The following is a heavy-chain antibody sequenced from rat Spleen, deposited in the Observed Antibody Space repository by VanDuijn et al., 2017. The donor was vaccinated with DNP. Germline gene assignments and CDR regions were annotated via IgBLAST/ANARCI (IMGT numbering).Heavy chain of an antibody. CDR3: ARWGTSDWYFDF. CDR2: ISTGGDYT. CDR1: GFTFNKYG. D-gene: IGHD3-2*01. Sequence: EVQLVESGGGLVQPGRSLKLSCAASGFTFNKYGMAWVRQAPTKGLEWVASISTGGDYTHYRDSVKGRFTISRDNSKNTQYLQMDSLRSEDTATYYCARWGTSDWYFDFWGPGTMVTVSS. V-gene: IGHV5S13*01. J-gene: IGHJ1*01.